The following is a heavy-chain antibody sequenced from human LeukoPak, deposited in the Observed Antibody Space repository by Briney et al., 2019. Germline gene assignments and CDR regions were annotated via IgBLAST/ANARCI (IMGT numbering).Heavy chain of an antibody. D-gene: IGHD2-2*01. J-gene: IGHJ5*02. V-gene: IGHV4-61*02. CDR3: ARGDYCSSTSCYSDWFDP. CDR2: IYTSGST. CDR1: GGSISSGSYY. Sequence: SQTLSLTCTVSGGSISSGSYYWSWIRLPAGKGLEWIGRIYTSGSTNYNPSLKSRVTISVDTSKNQFSLKLSSVTAADTAVYYCARGDYCSSTSCYSDWFDPWGQGTLVTVSS.